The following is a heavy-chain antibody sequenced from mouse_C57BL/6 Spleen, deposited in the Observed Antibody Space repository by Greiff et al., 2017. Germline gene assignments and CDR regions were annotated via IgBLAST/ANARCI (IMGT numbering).Heavy chain of an antibody. V-gene: IGHV1-80*01. J-gene: IGHJ1*03. Sequence: VQLQESGAELVKPGASVKISCKASGYAFSSYWTNWVKQRPGKGLEWIGQIYPGDGDTNYNGKFKGKATLTADKSSSTAYMQLSSLTSEDSAVYFCARRGAGTNFDVWGTGTTVTVSS. CDR2: IYPGDGDT. CDR1: GYAFSSYW. D-gene: IGHD4-1*01. CDR3: ARRGAGTNFDV.